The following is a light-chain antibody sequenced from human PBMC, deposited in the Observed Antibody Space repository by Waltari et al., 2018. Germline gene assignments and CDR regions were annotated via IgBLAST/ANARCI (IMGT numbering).Light chain of an antibody. CDR2: GTS. J-gene: IGKJ4*01. Sequence: IVLTQSPAILSLSPGARASLSCRASQSVTTYLAWYQQKPGQAPRLLIYGTSNRATGIPARFSGSGFGTDFTLTISSLEPEDFAVYYCQQRRNWPLTFGGGTKVEIK. CDR3: QQRRNWPLT. V-gene: IGKV3-11*01. CDR1: QSVTTY.